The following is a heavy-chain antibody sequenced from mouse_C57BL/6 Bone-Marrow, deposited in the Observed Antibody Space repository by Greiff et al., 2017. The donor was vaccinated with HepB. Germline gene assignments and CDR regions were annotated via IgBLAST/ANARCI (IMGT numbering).Heavy chain of an antibody. J-gene: IGHJ3*01. Sequence: DVQLVESGGGLVQPGGSLKLSCAASGFTFSDYYMYWVRQTPEKRLEWVAYISNGGGSTYYPDTVKGRFTISRDNAKNTLYLQMSRLKSEDTAMYYCARRGDGNPWFAYWGQGTLVTVSA. D-gene: IGHD2-1*01. CDR3: ARRGDGNPWFAY. CDR2: ISNGGGST. CDR1: GFTFSDYY. V-gene: IGHV5-12*01.